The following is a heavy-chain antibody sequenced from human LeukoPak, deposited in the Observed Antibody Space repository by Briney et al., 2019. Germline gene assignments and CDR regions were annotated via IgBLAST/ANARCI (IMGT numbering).Heavy chain of an antibody. D-gene: IGHD2-2*03. CDR1: GGTFNSYA. V-gene: IGHV1-69*04. CDR2: IIPILGIA. Sequence: SVEVSCKASGGTFNSYAISWVRQAPGQGLEWMGRIIPILGIANYAQKFQGRVTITADKSTSTAYMELSSLRSEDTAVYYCARSHISGYCSSTSCSLGYYYYGMDVWGQGTTVTVSS. CDR3: ARSHISGYCSSTSCSLGYYYYGMDV. J-gene: IGHJ6*02.